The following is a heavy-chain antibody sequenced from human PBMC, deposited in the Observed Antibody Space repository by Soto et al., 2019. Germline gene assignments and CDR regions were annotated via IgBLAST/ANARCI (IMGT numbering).Heavy chain of an antibody. J-gene: IGHJ6*04. V-gene: IGHV1-18*01. CDR1: GYTFSNYG. CDR3: ARGPTYEPLWLHYCDRDV. CDR2: ISAYNGNT. Sequence: QVQLVQSGAEVKKPGASVKVSCKASGYTFSNYGISWVRQAPGQGREWMGWISAYNGNTNYAQKLQGRVTLTTNTSKSTAYIELRSLRSDDTAVYCCARGPTYEPLWLHYCDRDVCGVGSAVTITS. D-gene: IGHD5-18*01.